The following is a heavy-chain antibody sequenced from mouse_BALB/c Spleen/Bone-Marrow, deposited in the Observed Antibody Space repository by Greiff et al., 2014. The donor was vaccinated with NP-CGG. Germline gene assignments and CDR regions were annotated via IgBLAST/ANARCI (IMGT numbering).Heavy chain of an antibody. Sequence: SITSDYAWNWIRQFPGNKLEWMGYIRYSGSTSYNQSLKSRISITRDTSKNQFFLQLNSVTTEDTATYYCAIGSSPYYYGMDYWGQGTSVTVSS. CDR2: IRYSGST. V-gene: IGHV3-2*02. CDR3: AIGSSPYYYGMDY. D-gene: IGHD1-1*01. CDR1: SITSDYA. J-gene: IGHJ4*01.